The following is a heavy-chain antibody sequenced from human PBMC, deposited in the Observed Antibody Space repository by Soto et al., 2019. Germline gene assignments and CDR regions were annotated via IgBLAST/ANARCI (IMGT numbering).Heavy chain of an antibody. CDR2: MNPNSGNT. D-gene: IGHD3-3*01. J-gene: IGHJ5*02. CDR3: ATGDMPGTIQFDP. CDR1: GYTFTSYD. V-gene: IGHV1-8*01. Sequence: QVQLVQSGAEVKKPGASVKVSCKASGYTFTSYDINWVRQATGQGLEWMGWMNPNSGNTGYAQKFQGRVNMTRDTSKRTDYLELSSLSSDDTAGYYCATGDMPGTIQFDPWGQGPLVTVSS.